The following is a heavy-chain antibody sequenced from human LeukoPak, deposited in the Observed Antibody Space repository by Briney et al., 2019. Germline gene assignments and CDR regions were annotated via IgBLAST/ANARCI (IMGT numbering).Heavy chain of an antibody. CDR3: ARDPLLHPGYYFDY. Sequence: GGSLRLSCAASGFTFTMFGMHWVRQAPGKGLEWVAFIRYDGSNKYYADSVKGRFTISRDNSKNTLYLQMNSLRAEDTAVYYCARDPLLHPGYYFDYWGQGTLVTVSS. CDR2: IRYDGSNK. J-gene: IGHJ4*02. V-gene: IGHV3-30*02. D-gene: IGHD2-15*01. CDR1: GFTFTMFG.